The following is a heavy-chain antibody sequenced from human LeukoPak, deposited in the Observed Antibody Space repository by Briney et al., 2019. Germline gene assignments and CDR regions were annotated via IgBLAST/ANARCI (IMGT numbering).Heavy chain of an antibody. D-gene: IGHD3-3*01. V-gene: IGHV3-23*01. CDR1: GFTFSSYA. CDR2: ISGSGGST. Sequence: GGSLRLSCAASGFTFSSYAMSWVRKAPGKGLEWVSAISGSGGSTYYADSVKGRFTISRDNSKNTLYLQMNSLRAEDTAVYYCVYDFWSGYYGHWGQGTLVTVSS. CDR3: VYDFWSGYYGH. J-gene: IGHJ4*02.